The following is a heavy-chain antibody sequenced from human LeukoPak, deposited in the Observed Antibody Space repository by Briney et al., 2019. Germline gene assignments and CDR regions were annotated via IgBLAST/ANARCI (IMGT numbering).Heavy chain of an antibody. J-gene: IGHJ4*02. D-gene: IGHD2-15*01. V-gene: IGHV3-21*01. CDR1: GFTFSSYS. CDR3: ARGCSGGSCYDC. CDR2: ISVTSTYI. Sequence: GGSLRLSCAASGFTFSSYSMNWVRQAPGKGLEWVSSISVTSTYIYYADSVKGRFTISRDNAKNSLYLQMSSVRGEDMAVYYCARGCSGGSCYDCWGQGTLVTVSS.